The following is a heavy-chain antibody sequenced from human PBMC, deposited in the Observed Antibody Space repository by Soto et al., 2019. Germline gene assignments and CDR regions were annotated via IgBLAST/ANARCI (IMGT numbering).Heavy chain of an antibody. CDR2: INPNSGDT. CDR3: ARRKAGYYDSSGSGAFDI. J-gene: IGHJ3*02. Sequence: RASVKVSCKASGYTFTDYYLHWVRQAPGQGLEWMGWINPNSGDTIYAQKFQGRVTLTRDTSISTAYMELSRLRSDDTAVYYCARRKAGYYDSSGSGAFDIWGQGTMVTVSS. CDR1: GYTFTDYY. V-gene: IGHV1-2*02. D-gene: IGHD3-22*01.